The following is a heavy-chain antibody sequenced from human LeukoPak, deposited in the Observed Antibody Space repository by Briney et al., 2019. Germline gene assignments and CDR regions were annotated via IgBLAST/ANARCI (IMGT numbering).Heavy chain of an antibody. Sequence: SQTLSLTCTVSGGSISSGGYYWSWIRQHPGKGLEWIGYIYYSGSTYYNPSLKSRVTISVDTSKNQFSLKLSSVTAADTAVYYCARDFHASRLSPSYSSSRNWYFDLWGRGTLVTVSS. D-gene: IGHD6-13*01. CDR2: IYYSGST. CDR1: GGSISSGGYY. V-gene: IGHV4-31*03. CDR3: ARDFHASRLSPSYSSSRNWYFDL. J-gene: IGHJ2*01.